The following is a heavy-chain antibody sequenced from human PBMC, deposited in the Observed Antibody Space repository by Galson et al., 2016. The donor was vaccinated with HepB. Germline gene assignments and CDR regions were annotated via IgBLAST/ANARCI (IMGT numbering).Heavy chain of an antibody. CDR3: AKDGFYSGYYFDS. J-gene: IGHJ4*02. CDR2: MSHDGSNK. CDR1: GFSFSSYV. Sequence: SLRLSCAASGFSFSSYVMGWVRQAPGKGLEWVAVMSHDGSNKYYADSVKGRFTISSDNSKNTLYLQMQSLRAEATAVYYCAKDGFYSGYYFDSWGQGTLVTVSS. D-gene: IGHD3-3*01. V-gene: IGHV3-30*18.